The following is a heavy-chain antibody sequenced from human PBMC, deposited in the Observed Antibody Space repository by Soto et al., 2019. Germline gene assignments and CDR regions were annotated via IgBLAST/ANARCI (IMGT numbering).Heavy chain of an antibody. D-gene: IGHD3-3*01. CDR1: GFTFSSYG. J-gene: IGHJ6*03. Sequence: GGSLRLSCAASGFTFSSYGMHWVRQAPGKGLEWVAVIWYDGSNKYYADSVKGRFTISRDNSKNTLYLQMNSLRAEDTVVYYCARFLVARYYYYYYMNVWGKGTTVTVSS. CDR2: IWYDGSNK. CDR3: ARFLVARYYYYYYMNV. V-gene: IGHV3-33*01.